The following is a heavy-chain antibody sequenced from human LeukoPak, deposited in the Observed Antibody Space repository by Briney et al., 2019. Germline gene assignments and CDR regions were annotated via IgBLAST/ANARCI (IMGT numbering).Heavy chain of an antibody. CDR1: AGSISISSYY. D-gene: IGHD3-10*01. V-gene: IGHV4-39*01. Sequence: SETLSLTCTVSAGSISISSYYWGWIRQPPGKGLEWTARMYYSGRTFYNPSLRGRLTITVDKSRNQFSLKLTSVTAADIAGYYCVRHPGRTAGSPSFYYYMDVWPRGSAVTVSS. CDR2: MYYSGRT. J-gene: IGHJ6*03. CDR3: VRHPGRTAGSPSFYYYMDV.